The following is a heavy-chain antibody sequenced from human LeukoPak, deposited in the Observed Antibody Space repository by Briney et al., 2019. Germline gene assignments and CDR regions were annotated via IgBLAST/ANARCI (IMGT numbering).Heavy chain of an antibody. CDR2: ISSNGGTT. V-gene: IGHV3-64*01. Sequence: PGGSLRLSCAASGFTFSSYGMVWVRQAPGKGLEYVSGISSNGGTTYYGNSVKGRFTISRDNSKDSLHLQMGSLRTEEMAVYYCARAIRWVSDYWGQGTLVTVAS. D-gene: IGHD4-23*01. CDR1: GFTFSSYG. J-gene: IGHJ4*02. CDR3: ARAIRWVSDY.